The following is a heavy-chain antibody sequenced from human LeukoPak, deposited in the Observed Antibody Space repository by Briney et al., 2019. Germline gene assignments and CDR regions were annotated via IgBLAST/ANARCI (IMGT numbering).Heavy chain of an antibody. J-gene: IGHJ6*03. Sequence: GASVKVSCKASRYTFTGYYMHWVQQAPGQGLEWMGWINPNSGGTNYAQKFQGRVTMTRDTSISTAYMELSRLRSDDTAVYYCARGGGGGNYVLGYMDVWGKGTTVTVSS. CDR2: INPNSGGT. D-gene: IGHD4-23*01. CDR1: RYTFTGYY. CDR3: ARGGGGGNYVLGYMDV. V-gene: IGHV1-2*02.